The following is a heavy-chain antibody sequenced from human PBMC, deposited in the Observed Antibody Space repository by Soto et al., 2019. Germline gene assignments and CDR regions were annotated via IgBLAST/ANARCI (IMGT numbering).Heavy chain of an antibody. J-gene: IGHJ6*02. D-gene: IGHD5-12*01. CDR2: INPNSGGT. V-gene: IGHV1-2*04. CDR3: ARSRGYDFGYYYYGMDV. CDR1: GYTFTGYY. Sequence: QVQLVQSGAEVKKPGASVKVSCKASGYTFTGYYMHWVRQAPGQGLEWMGWINPNSGGTNYAQKFQGWVTMTRDTSISTAYMERSRRRADDTAVYYCARSRGYDFGYYYYGMDVWGQGTTVTVSS.